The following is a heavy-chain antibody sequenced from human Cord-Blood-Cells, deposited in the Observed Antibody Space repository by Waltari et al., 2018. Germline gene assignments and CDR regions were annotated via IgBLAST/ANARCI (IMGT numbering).Heavy chain of an antibody. V-gene: IGHV4-34*01. CDR2: INHSGST. D-gene: IGHD5-18*01. CDR3: ARLRPVYSIDY. CDR1: GGSFSGYY. Sequence: QVQLQQWGAGLLKPSETLSLTCAVYGGSFSGYYWSWIRQPPGKGLEWIGEINHSGSTNYNPSLKSRVTISVDTSKNQFSLKLSSVTAADTAVYYCARLRPVYSIDYWGQGTLVTVSS. J-gene: IGHJ4*02.